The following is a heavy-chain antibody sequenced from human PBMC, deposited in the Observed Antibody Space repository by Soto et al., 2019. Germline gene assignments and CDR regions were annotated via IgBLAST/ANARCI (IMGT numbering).Heavy chain of an antibody. CDR1: GYTFTSYY. J-gene: IGHJ6*02. CDR3: ARDVVGSPHYYYYYGMDV. D-gene: IGHD2-15*01. CDR2: INPSGGST. V-gene: IGHV1-46*01. Sequence: SVKVSCKASGYTFTSYYMHWVRQAPVQGLEWMGIINPSGGSTSYAQKFQGRVTMTRDTSTSTVYMELSSLRSEDTAVYYCARDVVGSPHYYYYYGMDVWGQGTTVTVSS.